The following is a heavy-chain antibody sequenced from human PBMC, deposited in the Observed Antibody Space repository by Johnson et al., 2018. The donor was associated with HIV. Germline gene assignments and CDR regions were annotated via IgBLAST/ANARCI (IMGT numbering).Heavy chain of an antibody. D-gene: IGHD3-16*02. J-gene: IGHJ3*02. CDR3: AKEWVINLYAFDI. CDR2: ISSNGGST. V-gene: IGHV3-64*01. Sequence: VQLLESGGGLVQPGGSLRLSCAASGFTFSSYAMHWVRQAPGKGLEYVSAISSNGGSTYYANSVKGRFTISRENSKNTLYLQMGSLRAEDMAVYYCAKEWVINLYAFDIWGQGTMVTVSS. CDR1: GFTFSSYA.